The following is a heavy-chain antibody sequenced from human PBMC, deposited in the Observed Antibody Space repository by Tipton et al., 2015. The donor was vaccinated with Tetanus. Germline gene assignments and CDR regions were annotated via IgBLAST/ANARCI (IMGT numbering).Heavy chain of an antibody. J-gene: IGHJ4*02. CDR2: IYYSGST. D-gene: IGHD1-26*01. V-gene: IGHV4-31*03. CDR3: ARDQVRGARGWNYFDY. Sequence: LRLSCTVSGGSISSGGYYWTWIRQHPGKGLEWIGDIYYSGSTYYNPSLKSRVSISVDTSNNQFSVNLNSVTAADTAVYYCARDQVRGARGWNYFDYWGQGALVTVSS. CDR1: GGSISSGGYY.